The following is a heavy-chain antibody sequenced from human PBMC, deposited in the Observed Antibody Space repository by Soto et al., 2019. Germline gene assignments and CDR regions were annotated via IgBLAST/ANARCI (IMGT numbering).Heavy chain of an antibody. CDR2: SSATGAGT. Sequence: VQLLESGGGLVQPGGSLRLSCAASGFTFSSYGMTWVRQAPGKGLEWVSFSSATGAGTYYADSVKGRSTISRDNSRHPLYLQMTSLRADDTAVYYCAKDRRAGGNYGLYSDFWGQGALVIVSS. V-gene: IGHV3-23*01. D-gene: IGHD1-7*01. CDR3: AKDRRAGGNYGLYSDF. J-gene: IGHJ4*02. CDR1: GFTFSSYG.